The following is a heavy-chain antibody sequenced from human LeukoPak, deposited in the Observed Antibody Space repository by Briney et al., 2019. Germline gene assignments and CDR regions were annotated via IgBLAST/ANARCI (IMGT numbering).Heavy chain of an antibody. CDR2: ISGYNGNT. Sequence: ASVKVSXKTSGYTFSNHGISWVRQAPGQGLEWMGWISGYNGNTNYVKKFRGRVTMTTDTSTSTAYMELRSLSSDDTALYYCARDLSLGRHDDGEPFDYWGQGTLVTVSS. D-gene: IGHD4-17*01. CDR1: GYTFSNHG. CDR3: ARDLSLGRHDDGEPFDY. V-gene: IGHV1-18*01. J-gene: IGHJ4*02.